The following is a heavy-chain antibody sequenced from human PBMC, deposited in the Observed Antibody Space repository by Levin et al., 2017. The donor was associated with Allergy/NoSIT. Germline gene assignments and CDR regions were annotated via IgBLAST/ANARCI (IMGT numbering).Heavy chain of an antibody. J-gene: IGHJ4*02. CDR1: GFTFSDYY. CDR3: ARDRGNTREGNSGYDLDY. V-gene: IGHV3-11*01. Sequence: PGGSLRLSCAASGFTFSDYYMSWIRQAPGKGLEWVSYISSSGSTIYYADSVKGRFTISRDNAKNSLYLQMNSLRAEDTAVYYCARDRGNTREGNSGYDLDYWGQGTLVTVSS. D-gene: IGHD5-12*01. CDR2: ISSSGSTI.